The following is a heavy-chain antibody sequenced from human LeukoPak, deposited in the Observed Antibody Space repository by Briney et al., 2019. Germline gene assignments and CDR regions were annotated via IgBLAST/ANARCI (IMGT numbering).Heavy chain of an antibody. CDR1: GFSFSSYG. CDR2: IRYDGNNK. D-gene: IGHD3-10*01. Sequence: GGSLRLSCAASGFSFSSYGMDWVRQAPGKGLEWVAFIRYDGNNKDYAESVKGRFTISRDNSKNTLYLQMNSLRAEDTAVYYCAKDRRGLMVRGESRWGQGTLATVSS. V-gene: IGHV3-30*02. CDR3: AKDRRGLMVRGESR. J-gene: IGHJ4*02.